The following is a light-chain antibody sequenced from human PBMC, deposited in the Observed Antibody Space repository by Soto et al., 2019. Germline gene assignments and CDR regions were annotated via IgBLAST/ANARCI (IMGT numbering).Light chain of an antibody. V-gene: IGKV1-5*03. Sequence: IPMTQSPSTLSASVGDRVTITCRASQSISSWLAWYQQKPGKAPKLLIYKASSLESGVPSRVSGSGSGTEFTLTISSLQPDDFATYYCQQYNSYPLTFGGGTKVEVK. CDR2: KAS. J-gene: IGKJ4*01. CDR1: QSISSW. CDR3: QQYNSYPLT.